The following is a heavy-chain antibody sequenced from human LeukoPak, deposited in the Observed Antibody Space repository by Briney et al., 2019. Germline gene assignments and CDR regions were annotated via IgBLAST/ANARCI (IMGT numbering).Heavy chain of an antibody. CDR1: QFTFSSYD. V-gene: IGHV3-30*18. CDR2: ISSDGSVT. CDR3: AKGLGYYASGTYYNRIPDP. J-gene: IGHJ5*02. Sequence: PGGSLRLSCVASQFTFSSYDMHWVRQAPGKGLHWVAIISSDGSVTYYADSVKGRFTISRDNSKDTLYLQMNGLTAEDTAMYYCAKGLGYYASGTYYNRIPDPWGQGTLVTVSS. D-gene: IGHD3-10*01.